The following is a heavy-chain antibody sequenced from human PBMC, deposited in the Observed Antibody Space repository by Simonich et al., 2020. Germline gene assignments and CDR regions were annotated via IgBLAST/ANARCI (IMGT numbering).Heavy chain of an antibody. Sequence: QVQLVQSGAEVKKPGASVKVSCKASGYTFTGYYMNGVRQAPGQGLEWMGWSNPNSGGTNDTQKFQGRVTMTRDTSISTAYMELSRLRSDDTAVYYCARGALTGDYYYMDVWGKGTTVTVSS. D-gene: IGHD7-27*01. J-gene: IGHJ6*03. V-gene: IGHV1-2*02. CDR1: GYTFTGYY. CDR2: SNPNSGGT. CDR3: ARGALTGDYYYMDV.